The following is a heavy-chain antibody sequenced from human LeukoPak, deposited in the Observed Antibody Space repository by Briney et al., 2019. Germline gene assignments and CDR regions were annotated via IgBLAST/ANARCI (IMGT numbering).Heavy chain of an antibody. J-gene: IGHJ4*02. CDR2: IIPVFGTP. Sequence: ASVKVSCKASGDTFRSSAISWVRQAPGQGLDWMGGIIPVFGTPNYAQKFQGRVTITADEFTRTAYMELSSLRSEDTAVYYCAKGPIVLMVYAFDYWGQGTLVTVSS. V-gene: IGHV1-69*01. CDR1: GDTFRSSA. D-gene: IGHD2-8*01. CDR3: AKGPIVLMVYAFDY.